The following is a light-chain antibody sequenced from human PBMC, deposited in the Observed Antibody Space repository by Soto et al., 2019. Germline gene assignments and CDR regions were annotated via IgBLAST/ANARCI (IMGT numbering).Light chain of an antibody. CDR1: QSVSSK. CDR2: AAS. Sequence: EIVLTQSPASLSVSPGERATLSCRASQSVSSKLAWYQQKPGQAPRLLIYAASSRATGIPDRFSGSGSGTDFTLTISRLEPEDFAVYYCQQYGSSPLTFGGGTKVDIK. V-gene: IGKV3-20*01. J-gene: IGKJ4*01. CDR3: QQYGSSPLT.